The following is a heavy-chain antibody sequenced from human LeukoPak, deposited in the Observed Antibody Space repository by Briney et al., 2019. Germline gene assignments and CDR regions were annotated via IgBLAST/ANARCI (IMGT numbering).Heavy chain of an antibody. Sequence: PSETLSLTCTVSGGSISSSSYYWGWIRQPPGKGLEWIGSIYYRGSTYYNPSLKSRVTISVDTSKNQFSLKLSSVTAADTAVYYCARVSHPSYDSSAFDYWGQGTLVTVSS. J-gene: IGHJ4*02. D-gene: IGHD3-22*01. CDR1: GGSISSSSYY. CDR2: IYYRGST. V-gene: IGHV4-39*01. CDR3: ARVSHPSYDSSAFDY.